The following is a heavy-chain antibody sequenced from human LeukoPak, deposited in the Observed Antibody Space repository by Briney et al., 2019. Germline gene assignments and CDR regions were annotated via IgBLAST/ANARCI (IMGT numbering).Heavy chain of an antibody. CDR1: GDSVSSNSAA. D-gene: IGHD4-23*01. J-gene: IGHJ3*02. V-gene: IGHV6-1*01. CDR3: ARLVLGWYGPLGAFDI. CDR2: TYYRSKWYN. Sequence: SQTLSLTCAISGDSVSSNSAAWNWIRQSPSRGLEWLGRTYYRSKWYNDYAVSVKSRITINPDTSKNQFSLQLNSVTPEDTAVYYCARLVLGWYGPLGAFDIWGQGTMVTVSS.